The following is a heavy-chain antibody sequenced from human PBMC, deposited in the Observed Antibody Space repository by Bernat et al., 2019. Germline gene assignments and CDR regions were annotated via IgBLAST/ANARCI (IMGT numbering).Heavy chain of an antibody. V-gene: IGHV3-74*01. Sequence: EVQLVESGGGLVQHGGSLRLSCVASGFIASGFTFSSYWMHWVRQVPGKGLVWVSRINGDESITNYADSVKGRFTISRDNAKNILYLQMNSLRAEDTAVYYCAKCNWNDERGAFDVWGQGTMVTVSS. CDR2: INGDESIT. D-gene: IGHD1-20*01. J-gene: IGHJ3*01. CDR1: GFTFSSYW. CDR3: AKCNWNDERGAFDV.